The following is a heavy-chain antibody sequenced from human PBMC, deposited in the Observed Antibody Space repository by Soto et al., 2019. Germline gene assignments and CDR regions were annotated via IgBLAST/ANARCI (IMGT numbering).Heavy chain of an antibody. CDR3: ARAVDSSGYYDPPGAFDI. D-gene: IGHD3-22*01. Sequence: GGSLRLSCAASGFTFSSYAMHWVRQAPGKGLEWVAVISYDGSNKYYADSVKGRFTISRDNSKNTLYLQMNSLRAEDTAVYYCARAVDSSGYYDPPGAFDIWGQGTMVTVSS. CDR2: ISYDGSNK. J-gene: IGHJ3*02. V-gene: IGHV3-30-3*01. CDR1: GFTFSSYA.